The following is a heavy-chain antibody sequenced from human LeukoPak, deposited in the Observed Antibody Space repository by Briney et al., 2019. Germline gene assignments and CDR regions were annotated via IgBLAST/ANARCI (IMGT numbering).Heavy chain of an antibody. CDR1: GGSISSYY. J-gene: IGHJ3*02. V-gene: IGHV4-59*01. Sequence: SETLSLTCTVSGGSISSYYWSWVRQPPGKGLEWIGYIYYSGSTNYNPSLKSRVTISVDTSKNQFSLKLSSVTAADTAVYYCARGWQPHAFDIWGQGTMVTVSS. CDR2: IYYSGST. D-gene: IGHD4-23*01. CDR3: ARGWQPHAFDI.